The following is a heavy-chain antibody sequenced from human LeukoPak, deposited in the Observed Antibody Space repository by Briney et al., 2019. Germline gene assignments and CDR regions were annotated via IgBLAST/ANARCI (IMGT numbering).Heavy chain of an antibody. Sequence: ASVKISCKASGYTFTMYGVSWVRQAPGQGLEWMGWISGHNGNTNYAQKLQGRVTLTTETSTSTAYMELRSLRFDDTAVYYCARAGATVTTHFDYWGQGTLVTVSS. D-gene: IGHD4-17*01. CDR2: ISGHNGNT. CDR1: GYTFTMYG. J-gene: IGHJ4*02. V-gene: IGHV1-18*01. CDR3: ARAGATVTTHFDY.